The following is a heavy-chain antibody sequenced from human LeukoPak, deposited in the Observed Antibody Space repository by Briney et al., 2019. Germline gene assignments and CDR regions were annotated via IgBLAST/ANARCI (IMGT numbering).Heavy chain of an antibody. Sequence: GASVKVSCKASSFIFNNYGISWVRQAPRQGLEWMGWISVYNDNTKYSQNLQGRVTLTTDKSTNTAYMELRSLRSDDTAIYYCARAVSGGSSFFYMDVWGKGTTVTISS. D-gene: IGHD2-15*01. CDR2: ISVYNDNT. CDR1: SFIFNNYG. J-gene: IGHJ6*03. CDR3: ARAVSGGSSFFYMDV. V-gene: IGHV1-18*01.